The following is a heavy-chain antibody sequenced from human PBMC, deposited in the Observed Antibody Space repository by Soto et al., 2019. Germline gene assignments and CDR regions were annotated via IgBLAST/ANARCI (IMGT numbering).Heavy chain of an antibody. CDR2: IYYSGSP. J-gene: IGHJ4*02. V-gene: IGHV4-31*03. CDR3: ARDSATVTTSTFDY. Sequence: PSETLSLTCTVSGGSISSGNDYWSWIRQHPGKGLEWIGYIYYSGSPYYNPSLKSRVTISVDTSKNQFSLKLSSVTAADTAVYYCARDSATVTTSTFDYWGQGTLVTGSS. CDR1: GGSISSGNDY. D-gene: IGHD4-17*01.